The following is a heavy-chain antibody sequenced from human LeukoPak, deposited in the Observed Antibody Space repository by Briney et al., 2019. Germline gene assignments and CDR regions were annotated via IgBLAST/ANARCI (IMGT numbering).Heavy chain of an antibody. CDR3: ARALTGMTTVTFDY. D-gene: IGHD4-17*01. V-gene: IGHV1-2*02. CDR2: INPNSGGT. Sequence: ASVKVSGKASGYTFTGYYMYWVRQAPGQGLEWMGWINPNSGGTNYAQKFQGRVTMTRDTSISTAYMELSRLRSDDTAVYYCARALTGMTTVTFDYWGQGTLVTVSS. CDR1: GYTFTGYY. J-gene: IGHJ4*02.